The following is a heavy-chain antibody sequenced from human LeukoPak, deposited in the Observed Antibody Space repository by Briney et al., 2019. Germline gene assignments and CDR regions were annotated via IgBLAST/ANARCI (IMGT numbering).Heavy chain of an antibody. Sequence: SETLSLTCTVSGYSISSGYYWGWIRQPPGKGLEWIGSIYHSGSTYYNPSLKSRVTISVDTSKNQFSLKLSSVTAADTAVYYCAHSTVVTPLAFDIWGQGTMVTVSS. CDR3: AHSTVVTPLAFDI. CDR1: GYSISSGYY. J-gene: IGHJ3*02. D-gene: IGHD4-23*01. V-gene: IGHV4-38-2*02. CDR2: IYHSGST.